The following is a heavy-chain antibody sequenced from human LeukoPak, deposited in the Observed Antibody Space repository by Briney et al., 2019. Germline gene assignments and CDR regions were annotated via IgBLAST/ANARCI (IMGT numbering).Heavy chain of an antibody. CDR2: INHGGST. CDR1: GGSFSGYY. D-gene: IGHD1-26*01. Sequence: SETLSLTCAVYGGSFSGYYWSWIRQPPGKGLEWIGEINHGGSTNYNPSLKSRVTISVDTSKNQFSLKLSSVTAADTAVYYCARGVMVGATSNWFDPWGQGTLVTVSS. CDR3: ARGVMVGATSNWFDP. J-gene: IGHJ5*02. V-gene: IGHV4-34*01.